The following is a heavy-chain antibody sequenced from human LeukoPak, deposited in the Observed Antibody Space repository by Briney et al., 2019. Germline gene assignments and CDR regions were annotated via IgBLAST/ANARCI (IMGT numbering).Heavy chain of an antibody. V-gene: IGHV3-30*03. CDR3: ATPGYYDSSGYYPPYFQH. Sequence: GRSLRLSCAASGFTFSSYGMHWVRQAPGKGLEWVAVISYDGSNKYYADSVKGRFTFSRDNSKNTLYLQMNSLRAEDTAVYYCATPGYYDSSGYYPPYFQHWGQGTLVTVSS. CDR2: ISYDGSNK. J-gene: IGHJ1*01. CDR1: GFTFSSYG. D-gene: IGHD3-22*01.